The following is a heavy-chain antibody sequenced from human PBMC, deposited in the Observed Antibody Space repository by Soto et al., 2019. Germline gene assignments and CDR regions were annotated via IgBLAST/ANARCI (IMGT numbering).Heavy chain of an antibody. CDR1: GGSISSYY. V-gene: IGHV4-59*01. D-gene: IGHD3-10*01. J-gene: IGHJ4*02. CDR3: ARDRAYFDY. Sequence: SETLSLTCTVSGGSISSYYWSWIRQPPGKGLEWIGYIYYSGSTSYNPSLKSRVTISVDTSKNQFFLRLSSVTAADTAVYYCARDRAYFDYWGQGTLVTVSS. CDR2: IYYSGST.